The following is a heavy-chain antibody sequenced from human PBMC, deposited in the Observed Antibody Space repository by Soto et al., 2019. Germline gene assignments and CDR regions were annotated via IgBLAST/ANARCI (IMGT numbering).Heavy chain of an antibody. CDR3: ATEPVESIWRIGSWGIDN. V-gene: IGHV3-33*03. CDR1: GFTVTNYV. J-gene: IGHJ4*02. D-gene: IGHD6-13*01. Sequence: QVHLVESGGGVVQPGRSLRLSCATSGFTVTNYVMHWVRQTPGKGLEWVANVWYAGRQKWYADLAKGRFTISRDNSENTVSLQMNSLRVEDTAVYYCATEPVESIWRIGSWGIDNWGQGTLVTVSS. CDR2: VWYAGRQK.